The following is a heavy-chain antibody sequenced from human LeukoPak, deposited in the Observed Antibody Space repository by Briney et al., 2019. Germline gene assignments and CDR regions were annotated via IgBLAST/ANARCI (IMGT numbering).Heavy chain of an antibody. CDR2: INPNTGDT. CDR3: ARDSSGIPFDY. Sequence: AASVKVSCKASGGTFSSYHMHWVRQAPGQGLEWMGWINPNTGDTNYAQKFQGRVTMTRDTSISAAYMELSWLRSDDTAVYYCARDSSGIPFDYWGQGTLVTVSS. D-gene: IGHD3-22*01. J-gene: IGHJ4*02. V-gene: IGHV1-2*02. CDR1: GGTFSSYH.